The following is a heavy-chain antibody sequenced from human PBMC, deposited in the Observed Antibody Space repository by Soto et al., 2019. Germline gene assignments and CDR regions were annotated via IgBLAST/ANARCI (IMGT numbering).Heavy chain of an antibody. V-gene: IGHV1-69*02. Sequence: QVQLVQSGAEVKKPGSSVKVSCKASGGTFSSYTISWVRQAPGHGLEWMGRIIPILGIANYAQKFQGRVTITADKSTSTAYMELSSLRSEDTAVYYCARRLWCGELPVVTAFDYWGQGTLVTVSS. J-gene: IGHJ4*02. CDR1: GGTFSSYT. CDR2: IIPILGIA. CDR3: ARRLWCGELPVVTAFDY. D-gene: IGHD3-10*01.